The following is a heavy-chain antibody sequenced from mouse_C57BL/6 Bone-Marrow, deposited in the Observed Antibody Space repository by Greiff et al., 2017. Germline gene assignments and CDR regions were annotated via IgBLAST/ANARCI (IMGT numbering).Heavy chain of an antibody. CDR2: IYPTSGRT. CDR3: ARAGPLGRSFDY. CDR1: GYTFTSYW. J-gene: IGHJ2*01. Sequence: QVQLQQPGAELVKPGASVKMSCKASGYTFTSYWITWVKQRPGQGLEWIGDIYPTSGRTNYNEKFKSKAILTVDTSSNTAYMQLSSLTSEDSAVVCCARAGPLGRSFDYWGQGTTLTVSS. V-gene: IGHV1-55*01. D-gene: IGHD4-1*01.